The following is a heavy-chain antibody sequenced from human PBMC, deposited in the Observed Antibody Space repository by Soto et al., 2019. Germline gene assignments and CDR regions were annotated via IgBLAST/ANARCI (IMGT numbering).Heavy chain of an antibody. CDR2: IIPIFGTA. CDR1: GSTFSSYA. V-gene: IGHV1-69*13. J-gene: IGHJ4*02. D-gene: IGHD5-18*01. Sequence: ASVKVSCKASGSTFSSYAISWVRQAPGQGLEWMGGIIPIFGTANYAQKFQGRVTITADESTSTAYMELSSLRSEDTAVYYCARVDTAMANFDYWGQGTLVTVSS. CDR3: ARVDTAMANFDY.